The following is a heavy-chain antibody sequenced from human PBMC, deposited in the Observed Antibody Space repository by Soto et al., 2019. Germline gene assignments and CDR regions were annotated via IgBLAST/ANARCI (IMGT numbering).Heavy chain of an antibody. J-gene: IGHJ4*02. CDR1: GFTLSSYA. CDR2: ISGSGGST. D-gene: IGHD6-13*01. V-gene: IGHV3-23*01. CDR3: ARGKAAGTVY. Sequence: GGSLRLSCAASGFTLSSYAMSWVRQAPGKGLEWVSGISGSGGSTYYADSVKGRFTISRDKSKNTLYLQMNSLRAADTAVYYCARGKAAGTVYWGQGTLVTVSS.